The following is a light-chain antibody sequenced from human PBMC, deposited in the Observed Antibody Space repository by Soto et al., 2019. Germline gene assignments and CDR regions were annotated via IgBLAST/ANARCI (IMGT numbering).Light chain of an antibody. V-gene: IGLV2-14*01. CDR3: TSYTFTSTPYV. Sequence: QSVLTQPASESGSPGQSITISCTGASSDVGGYNYVSWYQQHPGKAPKLMIYEVSNRPSGVSNRFSGSKSGNTASLTISGLQAEDEADYYCTSYTFTSTPYVFGTGTKLTVL. J-gene: IGLJ1*01. CDR1: SSDVGGYNY. CDR2: EVS.